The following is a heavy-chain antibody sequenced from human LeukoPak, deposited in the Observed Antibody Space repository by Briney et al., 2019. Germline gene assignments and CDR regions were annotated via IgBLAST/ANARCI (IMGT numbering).Heavy chain of an antibody. CDR3: ARGESFDY. CDR1: GFTFSTYW. CDR2: INQDENHR. D-gene: IGHD1-26*01. Sequence: PGGSLRLSCTASGFTFSTYWMTWVRQAPGKGLEWVASINQDENHRHYVPSARGRFTISRDNAKNSLLLQMNSLRAEGTAVYYCARGESFDYWGQGTLVTVSS. J-gene: IGHJ4*02. V-gene: IGHV3-7*01.